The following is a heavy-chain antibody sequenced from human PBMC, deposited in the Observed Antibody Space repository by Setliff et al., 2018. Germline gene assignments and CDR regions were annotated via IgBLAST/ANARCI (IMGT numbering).Heavy chain of an antibody. J-gene: IGHJ6*03. Sequence: GASVKVSCKASGATFSSYGISWVRQAPGQGLEWVGGTIPMFGTTEYAQKFQGRLTIITDESTNTAFMQLSSLRSDDTAVYYCVREGVDSRSSTDYRYYMDVWGKGTTVTVSS. D-gene: IGHD3-22*01. V-gene: IGHV1-69*05. CDR3: VREGVDSRSSTDYRYYMDV. CDR1: GATFSSYG. CDR2: TIPMFGTT.